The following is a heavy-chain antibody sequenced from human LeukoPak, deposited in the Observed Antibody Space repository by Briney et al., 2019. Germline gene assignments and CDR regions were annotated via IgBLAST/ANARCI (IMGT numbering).Heavy chain of an antibody. D-gene: IGHD1-26*01. CDR3: ASLPMERLPHNGFDI. CDR2: ISGSGGST. Sequence: GGSLRLSCAASGFTFSSYAMSWVRQAPGKGLEWVSAISGSGGSTYYADSVKGRFTISRDTSKNTLDLQMNSLRVADTALYYCASLPMERLPHNGFDIWGQGTMVTVSS. CDR1: GFTFSSYA. J-gene: IGHJ3*02. V-gene: IGHV3-23*01.